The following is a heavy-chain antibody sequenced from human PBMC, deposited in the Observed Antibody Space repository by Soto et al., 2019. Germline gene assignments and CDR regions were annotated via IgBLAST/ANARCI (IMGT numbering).Heavy chain of an antibody. CDR2: ISGSGGST. D-gene: IGHD2-8*01. Sequence: EVQLLESGGGLVQPGGSLRLSCAASGFTFSSYAMSWVRQAPGKGLEWVSAISGSGGSTYYAHSVKGRFTISRDNSKKPLYLHMNSLRAEDTAVYYCAKDTKTTIVVMVYAKNWFDPWGQGTLVTVSS. J-gene: IGHJ5*02. CDR3: AKDTKTTIVVMVYAKNWFDP. V-gene: IGHV3-23*01. CDR1: GFTFSSYA.